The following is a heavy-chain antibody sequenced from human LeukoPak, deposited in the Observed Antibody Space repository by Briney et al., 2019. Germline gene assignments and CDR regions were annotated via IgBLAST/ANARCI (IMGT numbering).Heavy chain of an antibody. J-gene: IGHJ4*02. V-gene: IGHV4-59*01. D-gene: IGHD5-24*01. Sequence: SETPSLTCTVSGGSISNYYWSWIRQPPGKGLEWIGYVSYSGSTNYSPSLKSRVTISVDKSKNQFSLRLSSVTAADTAVYYCARDSRDGYNYSPFDYWGQGTLVTVSS. CDR3: ARDSRDGYNYSPFDY. CDR2: VSYSGST. CDR1: GGSISNYY.